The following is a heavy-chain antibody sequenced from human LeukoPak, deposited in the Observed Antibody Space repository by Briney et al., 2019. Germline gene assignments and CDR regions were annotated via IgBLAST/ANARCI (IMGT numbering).Heavy chain of an antibody. V-gene: IGHV4-59*01. J-gene: IGHJ4*02. CDR2: ISYNRNT. CDR1: SGSISSYY. D-gene: IGHD6-19*01. Sequence: SETXSLXCXXSSGSISSYYWSWVRQPPGKGREDIGYISYNRNTNYNPSLTSRGTISVDTSKNQFSLKMNSLTAADTAMYYCAGQWLVQDAVDYWGQGTLVTVSS. CDR3: AGQWLVQDAVDY.